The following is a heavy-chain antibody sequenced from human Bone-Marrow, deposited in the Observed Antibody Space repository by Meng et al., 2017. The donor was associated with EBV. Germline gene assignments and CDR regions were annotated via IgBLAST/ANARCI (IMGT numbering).Heavy chain of an antibody. CDR2: INHSGST. Sequence: QVRLQKWGAGLLKPSDTLSLTCAVYGGSFSGDYWSGIRQPPGKGLEWIGEINHSGSTNYNPSLKSRVTISVDTSKNQFSLKLSSVTAADTAVYYCARPPTGRGSYLDYWGQGTLVTVSS. D-gene: IGHD3-16*01. CDR1: GGSFSGDY. V-gene: IGHV4-34*01. J-gene: IGHJ4*02. CDR3: ARPPTGRGSYLDY.